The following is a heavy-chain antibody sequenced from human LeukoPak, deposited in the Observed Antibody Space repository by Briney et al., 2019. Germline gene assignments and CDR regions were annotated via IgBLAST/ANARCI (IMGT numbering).Heavy chain of an antibody. Sequence: PGGSLRLSCAASGFTFSAYAMSWGRQAPGKGLEWVSTISGSGGYTYYADSVKGRFTISRDNSKNTLYLQMNSLRAEDTAANYCAKDPVERGHNYAYDYWGQGTLVTVSS. D-gene: IGHD5-18*01. CDR1: GFTFSAYA. CDR3: AKDPVERGHNYAYDY. V-gene: IGHV3-23*01. CDR2: ISGSGGYT. J-gene: IGHJ4*02.